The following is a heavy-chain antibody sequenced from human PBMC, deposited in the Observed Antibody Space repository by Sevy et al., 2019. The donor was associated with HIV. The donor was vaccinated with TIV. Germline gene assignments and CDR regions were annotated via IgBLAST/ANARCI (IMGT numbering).Heavy chain of an antibody. Sequence: GGSLRLSCVVSGFDIRSNYMSWVPQAPGKGLEWVSHIYAGGTAYYADSVKGRFTFSRDDSKNTVSLQMRSLRVEDSAVYYCASEYCSRGSCFFDYWGQGIQVTVSS. D-gene: IGHD2-15*01. V-gene: IGHV3-53*01. CDR3: ASEYCSRGSCFFDY. J-gene: IGHJ4*02. CDR1: GFDIRSNY. CDR2: IYAGGTA.